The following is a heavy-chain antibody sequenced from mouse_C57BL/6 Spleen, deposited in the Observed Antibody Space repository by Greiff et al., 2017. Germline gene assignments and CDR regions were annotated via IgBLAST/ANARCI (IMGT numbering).Heavy chain of an antibody. CDR3: ASSRLRPDAWFAY. J-gene: IGHJ3*01. V-gene: IGHV1-64*01. D-gene: IGHD6-1*01. Sequence: QVQLQQPLSYLLQPGASVKLSCTASGYTFTSYWMPWVKQRPGQGLEWIGLIHPNSGSTNYNEKFKSKATLTVDQSSSTAYMHLSSLTSADSAVYYCASSRLRPDAWFAYWGQGTLVTVSA. CDR1: GYTFTSYW. CDR2: IHPNSGST.